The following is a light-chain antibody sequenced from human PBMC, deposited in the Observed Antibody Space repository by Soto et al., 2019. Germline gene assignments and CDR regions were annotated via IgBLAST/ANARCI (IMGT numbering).Light chain of an antibody. V-gene: IGLV2-14*01. CDR1: SSDIGAYNY. Sequence: QSALTQPASVSGSPGQSITISCTGTSSDIGAYNYVSWYQHHPGKAPTLMIYEVDNRPSGVSNRFSGSKSGNTASLTISGLQTEDEADYFCTSFTSTFTHLFGTGTKLTVL. J-gene: IGLJ1*01. CDR2: EVD. CDR3: TSFTSTFTHL.